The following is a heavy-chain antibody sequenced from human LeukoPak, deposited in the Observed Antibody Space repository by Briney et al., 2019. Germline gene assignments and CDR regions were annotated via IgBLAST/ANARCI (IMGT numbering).Heavy chain of an antibody. CDR2: IRQDGSEE. CDR3: ARMGVGATLAFDI. CDR1: GFTFSSYR. V-gene: IGHV3-7*01. J-gene: IGHJ3*02. Sequence: PGGSLRLSCAASGFTFSSYRMTWVRQAPGKGLEWVANIRQDGSEEYNVDSVKGRFTISRDTANNSLYLQMNSLRAEDTAVYYCARMGVGATLAFDIRGQGTMVTVSP. D-gene: IGHD1-26*01.